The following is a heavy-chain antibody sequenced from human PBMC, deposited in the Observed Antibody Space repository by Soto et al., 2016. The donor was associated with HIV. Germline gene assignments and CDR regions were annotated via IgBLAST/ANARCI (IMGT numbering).Heavy chain of an antibody. Sequence: EVQLVESGGGLVQPGGSLKLSCTASGFSFSGSAMHWVRQASGKGLEWIGRIRIKANNYATLYAASVKGRFTISRDDSKNTAYLQMNSLKIEDSAIYYCTSSGNVVGSDYWGQGTLVSVSS. CDR1: GFSFSGSA. CDR2: IRIKANNYAT. V-gene: IGHV3-73*01. D-gene: IGHD2-21*01. CDR3: TSSGNVVGSDY. J-gene: IGHJ4*02.